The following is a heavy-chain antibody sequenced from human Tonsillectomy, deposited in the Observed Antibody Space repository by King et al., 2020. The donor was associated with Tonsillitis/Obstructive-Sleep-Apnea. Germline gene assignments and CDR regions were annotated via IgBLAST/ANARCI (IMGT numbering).Heavy chain of an antibody. D-gene: IGHD2-15*01. CDR1: GFTFSSYA. V-gene: IGHV3-23*04. Sequence: VQLVESGGGLVQPGGSLRLSCAASGFTFSSYAMSWVRQAPGKGLEWVSAISGSGGSTYYADSVKGRFTISRDNSKNTLYLQINSLRAEDTAVYYCASRPQSVVATDYWGQGTLVTVSS. CDR3: ASRPQSVVATDY. J-gene: IGHJ4*02. CDR2: ISGSGGST.